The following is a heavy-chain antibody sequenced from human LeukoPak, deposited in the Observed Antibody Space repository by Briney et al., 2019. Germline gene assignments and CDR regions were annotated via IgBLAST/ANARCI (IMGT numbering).Heavy chain of an antibody. CDR2: IIPIFGTA. J-gene: IGHJ4*02. CDR1: GGTFSSYA. V-gene: IGHV1-69*05. Sequence: SVKVSCNASGGTFSSYAISWVRQAPGPGPEWMGRIIPIFGTANYAQKFQGRVTITTDESTSTAYMELSSLRSEDTAVYYCARGGLRGPFDYWGQGTLVTVSS. D-gene: IGHD4-17*01. CDR3: ARGGLRGPFDY.